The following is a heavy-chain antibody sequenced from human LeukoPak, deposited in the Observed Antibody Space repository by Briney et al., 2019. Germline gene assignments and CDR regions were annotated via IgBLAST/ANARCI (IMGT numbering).Heavy chain of an antibody. CDR2: IYYSGST. V-gene: IGHV4-59*01. CDR3: ARGGSSSWYYFDY. J-gene: IGHJ4*02. Sequence: PSETRSLTCTVAGGSISSYYWSWIRQPPGKGLEWVGYIYYSGSTNYKPSLKSRVTISVDTPKNQFSLRLKSVTAAATAVYYCARGGSSSWYYFDYWGQGTLVSVSS. CDR1: GGSISSYY. D-gene: IGHD6-13*01.